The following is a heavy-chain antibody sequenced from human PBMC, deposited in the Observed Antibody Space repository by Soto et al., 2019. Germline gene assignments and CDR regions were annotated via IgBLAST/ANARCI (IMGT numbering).Heavy chain of an antibody. CDR1: GFTFSSYS. CDR3: VRHTCADDCYSLAY. D-gene: IGHD2-21*02. CDR2: ISSSSSYI. J-gene: IGHJ4*02. Sequence: PGGSLRLSCAASGFTFSSYSMNWVRQAPGKGLEWVSSISSSSSYIYYADSVRGRFTISRDNARNSLYLQMDGLRAEDTAVYYCVRHTCADDCYSLAYWGQGTLVTVSS. V-gene: IGHV3-21*04.